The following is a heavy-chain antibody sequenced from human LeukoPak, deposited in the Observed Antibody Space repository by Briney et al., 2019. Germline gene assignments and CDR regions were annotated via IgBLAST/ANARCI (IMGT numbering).Heavy chain of an antibody. CDR3: ARGSPEYYDFWSGYYLNY. D-gene: IGHD3-3*01. J-gene: IGHJ4*02. V-gene: IGHV3-7*03. Sequence: GGSPRLSCAASGFTFSSYWMSWVRQAPGKGLEWVAHIKQDGSEKYYVDSVKGRFTISRDNAKNSLYLQMNSLRAEDTAVYYCARGSPEYYDFWSGYYLNYWGQGTLVTVSS. CDR1: GFTFSSYW. CDR2: IKQDGSEK.